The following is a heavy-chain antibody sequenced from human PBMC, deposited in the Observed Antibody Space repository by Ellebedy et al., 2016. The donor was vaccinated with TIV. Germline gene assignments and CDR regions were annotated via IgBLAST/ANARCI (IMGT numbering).Heavy chain of an antibody. J-gene: IGHJ5*02. CDR1: GGTSTGLP. D-gene: IGHD2-21*01. CDR2: IIPTAGIV. V-gene: IGHV1-69*10. Sequence: SVKVSXXASGGTSTGLPISWVRQAPGQGREWVGGIIPTAGIVDYSQKLQGRVTITADESSNTTYMELRSLRSEDTAVYYCARDKAHCDGSRCVGGNWFGPWGQGTLVTVSS. CDR3: ARDKAHCDGSRCVGGNWFGP.